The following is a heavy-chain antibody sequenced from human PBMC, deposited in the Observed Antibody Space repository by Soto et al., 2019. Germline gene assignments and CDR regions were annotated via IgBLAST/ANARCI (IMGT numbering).Heavy chain of an antibody. Sequence: PSETLSLTCTVSGGSISSYYWSWIRQPPGKGLEWIVYIYYSGSTNYNPSLKSRVTISVDTSKNQFSLKLSSVTAADTAVYYCARVHYSGYVFDYWGQGTLVTVSS. V-gene: IGHV4-59*01. CDR2: IYYSGST. CDR1: GGSISSYY. CDR3: ARVHYSGYVFDY. J-gene: IGHJ4*02. D-gene: IGHD5-12*01.